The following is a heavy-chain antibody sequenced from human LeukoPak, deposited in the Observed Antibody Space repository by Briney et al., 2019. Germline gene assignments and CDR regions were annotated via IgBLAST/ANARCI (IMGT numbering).Heavy chain of an antibody. CDR2: IIPIFGTA. D-gene: IGHD2-15*01. CDR3: ARVEVNCSGGSCYDLVDY. CDR1: GGTFSSYA. Sequence: VASVKVSCKGSGGTFSSYAISWVRQAPGQGLEWVGGIIPIFGTANYAQKFQGRVTITADESTSTAYMELSSLRSEDTAVYYCARVEVNCSGGSCYDLVDYWGQGTLVTVSS. J-gene: IGHJ4*02. V-gene: IGHV1-69*13.